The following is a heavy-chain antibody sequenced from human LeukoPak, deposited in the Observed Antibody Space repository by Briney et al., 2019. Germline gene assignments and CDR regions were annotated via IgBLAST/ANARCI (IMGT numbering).Heavy chain of an antibody. Sequence: GGSLRLSCAASGFTFSNAWMSWVRQAPGKGLEWVGRIKSKTDGGTTDYAAPVKGRFTISRDDSKNTLYLQMNSLRAEDTAVYYCAKLATGWSRPWDAFDIWGQGTMVTVSS. CDR3: AKLATGWSRPWDAFDI. CDR2: IKSKTDGGTT. J-gene: IGHJ3*02. D-gene: IGHD6-19*01. CDR1: GFTFSNAW. V-gene: IGHV3-15*01.